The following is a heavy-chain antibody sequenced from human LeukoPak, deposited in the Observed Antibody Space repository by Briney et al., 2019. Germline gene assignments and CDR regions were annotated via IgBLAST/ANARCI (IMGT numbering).Heavy chain of an antibody. CDR1: GYTFTSYG. CDR3: ARSPSSGWHYYYYYMDV. Sequence: GASVKVSCKASGYTFTSYGISWVRQAPGQGLEWMGWISAYNGDTNYAQKLQGRVTMTTDTSTSTAYMELRSLRSDDTAVYYCARSPSSGWHYYYYYMDVWGKGTTVTVSS. D-gene: IGHD6-19*01. CDR2: ISAYNGDT. V-gene: IGHV1-18*01. J-gene: IGHJ6*03.